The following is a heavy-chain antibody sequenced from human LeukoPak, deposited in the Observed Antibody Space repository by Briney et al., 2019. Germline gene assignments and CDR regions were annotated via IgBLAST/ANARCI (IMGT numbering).Heavy chain of an antibody. CDR1: GGSISYYY. J-gene: IGHJ4*02. CDR3: ARRDYGSGSYGY. V-gene: IGHV4-59*08. D-gene: IGHD3-10*01. Sequence: SETLSLTCTVSGGSISYYYWSWIRQPPGKGLEWIGYIYYSGSTNYNPSLKSRATISVDTSRNQFSLKLNSVTAADTAVYYCARRDYGSGSYGYWGQGTLVTVSS. CDR2: IYYSGST.